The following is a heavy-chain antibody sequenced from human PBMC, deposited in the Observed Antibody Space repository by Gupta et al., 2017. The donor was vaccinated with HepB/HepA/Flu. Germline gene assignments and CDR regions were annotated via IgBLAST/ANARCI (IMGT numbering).Heavy chain of an antibody. Sequence: EVQLVESGGGLVQPGRSLRLSCAASGFTFDDYAMHWVRQAPGKGLEWVSGISWNSGSIGYADSVKGRFTISRDNAKNSLYLQMNSLSAEDTALYYCAKGMPLRGEIDYWGQGTLVTVSS. D-gene: IGHD2-2*01. J-gene: IGHJ4*02. CDR3: AKGMPLRGEIDY. CDR2: ISWNSGSI. V-gene: IGHV3-9*01. CDR1: GFTFDDYA.